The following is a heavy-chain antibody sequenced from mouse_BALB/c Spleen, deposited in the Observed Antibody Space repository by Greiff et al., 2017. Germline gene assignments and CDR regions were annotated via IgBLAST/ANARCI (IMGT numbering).Heavy chain of an antibody. CDR2: IRNKANGYTT. J-gene: IGHJ4*01. Sequence: DVQLQESGGGLVQPGGSLRLSCATSGFTFTDYYMSWVRQPPGKALEWLGFIRNKANGYTTEYSASVKGRFTISRDNSQSILYLQMNTLRAEDSATYYCARDSYAMDYWGQGTSVTVSS. V-gene: IGHV7-3*02. CDR3: ARDSYAMDY. CDR1: GFTFTDYY.